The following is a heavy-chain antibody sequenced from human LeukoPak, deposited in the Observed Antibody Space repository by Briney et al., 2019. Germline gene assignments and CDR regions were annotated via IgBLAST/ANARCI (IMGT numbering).Heavy chain of an antibody. CDR3: ARDNTYYYYYMDV. CDR1: GGGFSTFA. V-gene: IGHV1-69*05. Sequence: GASAKVSCKASGGGFSTFAVSWVRQAPGQGLEWMGRIIPLFGTTNYAQKFQGRITITTDESTSTAYMELSSLRSEDTAVYYCARDNTYYYYYMDVWGKGTTVTVSS. CDR2: IIPLFGTT. D-gene: IGHD2/OR15-2a*01. J-gene: IGHJ6*03.